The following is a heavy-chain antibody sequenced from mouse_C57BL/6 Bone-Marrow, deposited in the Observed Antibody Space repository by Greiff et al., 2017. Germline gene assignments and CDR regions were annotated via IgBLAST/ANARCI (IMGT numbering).Heavy chain of an antibody. D-gene: IGHD2-4*01. V-gene: IGHV14-3*01. CDR2: FDPANGNT. Sequence: VQLQQSVAELVRPGASVKLSCTASGFNIKNTYMHWVKQRPEQGLAWIGRFDPANGNTKYAPKFQGKATLPAATSSNTAYLQLSSLTSEDTAVYYCARLMRLRGGWYFDVWGTGTTVTVSS. J-gene: IGHJ1*03. CDR1: GFNIKNTY. CDR3: ARLMRLRGGWYFDV.